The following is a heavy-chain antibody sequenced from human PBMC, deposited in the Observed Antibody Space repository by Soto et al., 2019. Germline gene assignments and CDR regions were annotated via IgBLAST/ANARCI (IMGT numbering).Heavy chain of an antibody. V-gene: IGHV3-23*01. CDR3: ARDKRDLRFLEWSYYFDY. Sequence: GGSLRLSCAASGFTFSSCAMGWVRQAPGKGLEWVSGIIDSGGSTYYADSVKGRFTISRDNSKNTLYLQMNSLRAEDTAVYYCARDKRDLRFLEWSYYFDYWGQGTLVTVSS. CDR1: GFTFSSCA. D-gene: IGHD3-3*01. CDR2: IIDSGGST. J-gene: IGHJ4*02.